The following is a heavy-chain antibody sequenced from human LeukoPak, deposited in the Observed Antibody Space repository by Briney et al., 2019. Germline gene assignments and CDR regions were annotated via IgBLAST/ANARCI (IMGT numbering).Heavy chain of an antibody. CDR2: IIPIFGTA. CDR3: ARVIGRDGYNS. D-gene: IGHD5-24*01. J-gene: IGHJ4*02. Sequence: SVKVSCKASGGTFSSYAISWLRQAPGQGLEWMGGIIPIFGTANYAQKFQGRVTITTDESTITAYMELSSLRSEDTAVYYCARVIGRDGYNSWGQGTLVTVSS. V-gene: IGHV1-69*05. CDR1: GGTFSSYA.